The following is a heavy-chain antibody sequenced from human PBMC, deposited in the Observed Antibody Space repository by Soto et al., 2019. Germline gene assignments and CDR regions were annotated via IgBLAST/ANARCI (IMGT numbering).Heavy chain of an antibody. D-gene: IGHD1-20*01. V-gene: IGHV1-69*01. CDR2: IIPIFGTA. CDR3: ARAVVNNWNPTLNYYYGMDV. CDR1: GGTFSSYA. J-gene: IGHJ6*02. Sequence: QVRLVQSGAEVKKPGSSVKVSCKASGGTFSSYAISWVRQAPGQGLEWMGGIIPIFGTANYAQKFQGRVTITADESTSTAYMELSSLISDDTAVYSCARAVVNNWNPTLNYYYGMDVWGQGTTVTVSS.